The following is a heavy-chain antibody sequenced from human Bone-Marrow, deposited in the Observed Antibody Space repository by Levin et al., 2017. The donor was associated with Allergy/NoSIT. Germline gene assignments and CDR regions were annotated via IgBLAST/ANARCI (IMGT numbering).Heavy chain of an antibody. CDR3: ARTTVVTAPFDY. CDR2: ISSSSSYT. CDR1: GFTFSDYY. Sequence: GESLKISCAASGFTFSDYYMSWIRQAPGKGLEWVSYISSSSSYTNYADSVKGRFTISRDNAKNSLYLQMNSLRAEDTAVYYCARTTVVTAPFDYWGQGTLVTVSS. J-gene: IGHJ4*02. D-gene: IGHD4-23*01. V-gene: IGHV3-11*03.